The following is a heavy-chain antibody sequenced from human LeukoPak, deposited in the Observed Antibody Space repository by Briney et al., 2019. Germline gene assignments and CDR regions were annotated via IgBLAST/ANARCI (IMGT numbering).Heavy chain of an antibody. Sequence: GGSLRLSCAASGFTFSSYGMHWVRQAPGKGLEWVAVIWYDGSNKYYADSVKGRFTISRDNSKNTLYLQMNSLRAEDTAVYYCARHQTRAAPFDYWGQGTLVTVSS. D-gene: IGHD6-25*01. V-gene: IGHV3-33*01. CDR2: IWYDGSNK. CDR3: ARHQTRAAPFDY. CDR1: GFTFSSYG. J-gene: IGHJ4*02.